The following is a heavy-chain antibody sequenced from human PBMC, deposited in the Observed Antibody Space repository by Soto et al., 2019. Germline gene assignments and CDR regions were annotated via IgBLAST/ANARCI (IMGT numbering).Heavy chain of an antibody. CDR1: GGFIRSSN. Sequence: SETQSLTCPVSGGFIRSSNWSCIRQPPGKGLEWIGYIYYSGSTNYNPSLKSRVTISVDTSKNQFSLKLSSVTAADTAVYYCAIVIAAAVVDWFDPWGQGTLVTVS. CDR3: AIVIAAAVVDWFDP. J-gene: IGHJ5*02. D-gene: IGHD6-13*01. CDR2: IYYSGST. V-gene: IGHV4-59*01.